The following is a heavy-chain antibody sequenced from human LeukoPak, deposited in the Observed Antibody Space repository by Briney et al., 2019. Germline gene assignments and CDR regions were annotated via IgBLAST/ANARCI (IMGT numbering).Heavy chain of an antibody. CDR2: IYHSGGT. J-gene: IGHJ4*02. Sequence: SETLSLTCAVSGGSISSSNWWSWVRQSPGKGLQWIGEIYHSGGTNYNPSLKSRVTVSVDKSNNQFSLKLSSVTAADTAVYYCARRGSGFFDFWGQGSLVTVSS. CDR3: ARRGSGFFDF. D-gene: IGHD3-22*01. CDR1: GGSISSSNW. V-gene: IGHV4-4*02.